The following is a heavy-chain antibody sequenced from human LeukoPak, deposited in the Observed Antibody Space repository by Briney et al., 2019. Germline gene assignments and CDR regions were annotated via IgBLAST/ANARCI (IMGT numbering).Heavy chain of an antibody. J-gene: IGHJ4*02. D-gene: IGHD1-1*01. Sequence: SETLSLTCTVSGGSISSYYWNWIRQPPGKGLEWIGYIYYSGSTNYNPSLRSRVTISVDTSKNQFSLNLSSVTAADTAVYFCARRTYSAAYWKHFDYWGQGTLVTVSS. CDR2: IYYSGST. V-gene: IGHV4-59*08. CDR1: GGSISSYY. CDR3: ARRTYSAAYWKHFDY.